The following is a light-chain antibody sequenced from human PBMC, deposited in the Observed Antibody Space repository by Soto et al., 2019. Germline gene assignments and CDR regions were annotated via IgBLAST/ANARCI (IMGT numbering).Light chain of an antibody. CDR1: QGISSH. J-gene: IGKJ3*01. V-gene: IGKV1-8*01. Sequence: IRMTQSPSSLSASTGDRVTITCRASQGISSHLDWYKQKPGKDPKLLIYAASTLQSGDPSRFSGSGSGTDFTLTRSCLQSEEFATDYCKQYYNYRFPFGPGTKVDIK. CDR2: AAS. CDR3: KQYYNYRFP.